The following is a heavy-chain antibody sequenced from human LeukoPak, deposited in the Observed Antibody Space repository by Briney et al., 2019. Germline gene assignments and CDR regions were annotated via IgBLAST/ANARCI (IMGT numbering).Heavy chain of an antibody. Sequence: SETLSLTCTVSGGSIGSSSYYWGWIRQPPGKGLEWIGSIYYSGSTYYNPSLKSRVTISVDTSKNQFSLNLSSVTAADTAVYYCASRKLGNDYWGQGTLVTVSS. CDR3: ASRKLGNDY. J-gene: IGHJ4*02. V-gene: IGHV4-39*07. CDR2: IYYSGST. D-gene: IGHD7-27*01. CDR1: GGSIGSSSYY.